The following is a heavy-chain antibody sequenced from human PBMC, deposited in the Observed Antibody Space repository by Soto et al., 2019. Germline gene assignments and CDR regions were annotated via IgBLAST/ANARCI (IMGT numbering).Heavy chain of an antibody. CDR3: AKTRSEVVTDTPEFDY. D-gene: IGHD2-21*02. CDR1: GFTFNNYA. Sequence: LRLSCAASGFTFNNYAMIWVRQAPGKGLEWVSYISRSSSTIFYADSVKGRFIISRDNSRNTLYVQMNSLRVEDTAVYYCAKTRSEVVTDTPEFDYWGQGTVVTVSS. CDR2: ISRSSSTI. J-gene: IGHJ4*02. V-gene: IGHV3-23*01.